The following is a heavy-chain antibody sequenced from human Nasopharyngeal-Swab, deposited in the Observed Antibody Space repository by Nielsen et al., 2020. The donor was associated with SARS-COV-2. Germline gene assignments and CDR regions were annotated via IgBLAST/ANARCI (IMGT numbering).Heavy chain of an antibody. J-gene: IGHJ4*02. V-gene: IGHV3-23*01. CDR2: ISGSGGST. Sequence: WIRQPQGKGLEWVSAISGSGGSTYYADSVKGRFTISRDNTKNTMYLQMNSLRAEDTAVYYCAKDQLGPTQRYYFDYWGQGTLVTVSS. CDR3: AKDQLGPTQRYYFDY. D-gene: IGHD1-26*01.